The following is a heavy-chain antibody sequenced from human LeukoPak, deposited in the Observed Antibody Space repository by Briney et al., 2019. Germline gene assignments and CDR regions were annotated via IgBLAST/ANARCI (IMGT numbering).Heavy chain of an antibody. CDR1: GFTFGSYD. Sequence: PGGSLRLSCAASGFTFGSYDMHWVRQATGKGLEWVSAIGTAGDTYYPGSVKGRFTISRENAKNSLYLQMNSLRAEDTAVYYCARGVGSGYYYGRGQGTLVTVSS. D-gene: IGHD3-22*01. CDR2: IGTAGDT. J-gene: IGHJ4*02. V-gene: IGHV3-13*01. CDR3: ARGVGSGYYYG.